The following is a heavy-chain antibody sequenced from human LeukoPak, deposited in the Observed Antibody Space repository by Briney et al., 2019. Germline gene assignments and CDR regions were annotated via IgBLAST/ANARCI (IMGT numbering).Heavy chain of an antibody. V-gene: IGHV4-34*01. CDR2: INHSGST. J-gene: IGHJ6*03. Sequence: SETLSLTCAVYGGSFSGYYWSWIRQPPGKGLEWIGEINHSGSTNYNPSLKSRVTISVDTSKSQFSLKLSSVTAADTAVYYCARGPESYYYMDVWGKGTTVTVSS. CDR1: GGSFSGYY. CDR3: ARGPESYYYMDV.